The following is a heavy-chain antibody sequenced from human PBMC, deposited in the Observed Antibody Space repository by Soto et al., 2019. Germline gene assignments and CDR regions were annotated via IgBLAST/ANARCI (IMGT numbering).Heavy chain of an antibody. J-gene: IGHJ6*02. D-gene: IGHD3-9*01. V-gene: IGHV3-30*09. Sequence: PGGSLRLSCAASGFTFSSYAMHWVRQAPGKGLAWVAVISYDGSNKYYADSVKGRFAISRDNSKNTLYLQMNSLRAEDTAVYYCARGHPIYDILTGTDYGMDVWGQGTTVTVSS. CDR1: GFTFSSYA. CDR3: ARGHPIYDILTGTDYGMDV. CDR2: ISYDGSNK.